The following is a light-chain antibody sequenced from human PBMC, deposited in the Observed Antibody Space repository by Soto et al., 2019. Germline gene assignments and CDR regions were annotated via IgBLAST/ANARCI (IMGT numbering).Light chain of an antibody. CDR1: QSVINSY. Sequence: EIVLTQSPGTLSLSPGERATLSCRASQSVINSYLAWYQQKPGQAPRLLMYGASTRATGIPDRFTGSGSGTDFTLTISRLEPDYFAVYYCQQYGSSPNTFGQGTKVEIK. CDR2: GAS. J-gene: IGKJ1*01. V-gene: IGKV3-20*01. CDR3: QQYGSSPNT.